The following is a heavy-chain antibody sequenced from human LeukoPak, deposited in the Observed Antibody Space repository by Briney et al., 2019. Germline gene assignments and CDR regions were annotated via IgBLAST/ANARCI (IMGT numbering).Heavy chain of an antibody. V-gene: IGHV1-69*04. CDR3: ARGGEVGATGSGDY. CDR1: GGTFSSYA. D-gene: IGHD1-26*01. CDR2: IIPILGIA. Sequence: ASVKVSCKASGGTFSSYAISWARQAPGQGLEWMGRIIPILGIANYAQKFQGRVTITADKSTSTAYMELSSLRPEDTAVYYCARGGEVGATGSGDYWGQGTLVTVSS. J-gene: IGHJ4*02.